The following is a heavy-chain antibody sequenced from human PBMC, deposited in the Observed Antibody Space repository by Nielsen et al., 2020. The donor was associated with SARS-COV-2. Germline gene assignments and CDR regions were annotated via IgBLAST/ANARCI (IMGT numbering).Heavy chain of an antibody. CDR2: ISWNSGSI. CDR3: ARDRGYSYGLGYYYMDV. J-gene: IGHJ6*03. D-gene: IGHD5-18*01. V-gene: IGHV3-9*01. Sequence: GGSLRLSCAASGFTFDDYAMHWVRQAPGKGLEWVSGISWNSGSIGYADSVKGRFTISRDNSKNTLYLQMNSLRAEDTAVYYCARDRGYSYGLGYYYMDVWGKGTTVTVSS. CDR1: GFTFDDYA.